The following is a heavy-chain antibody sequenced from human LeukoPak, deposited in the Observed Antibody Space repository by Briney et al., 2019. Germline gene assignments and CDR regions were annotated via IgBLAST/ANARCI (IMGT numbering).Heavy chain of an antibody. Sequence: PSETLSLTCAVYGGSFSGYYWSWIRQPPGKGLEWIGEINHSGSTNYNPSLKSRVTISVDTSKNQFPLKLSSVTAADTAVYYCARRSGYDFWSGYQKYYFDYWGQGTLVTVSS. CDR2: INHSGST. D-gene: IGHD3-3*01. CDR1: GGSFSGYY. V-gene: IGHV4-34*01. CDR3: ARRSGYDFWSGYQKYYFDY. J-gene: IGHJ4*02.